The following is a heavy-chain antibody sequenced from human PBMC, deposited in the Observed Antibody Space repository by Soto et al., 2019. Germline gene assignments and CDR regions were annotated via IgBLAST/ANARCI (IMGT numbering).Heavy chain of an antibody. D-gene: IGHD4-4*01. Sequence: QVQLVESGGGVVQPGRSLRLSCAASGFTFSSYAMHWVRQAPGKGLEWVAVISYDGSNKYYADSVKGRFTISRDNCKNTLYLQMNSLRAEDTAVYYCASPLWRDDYNWGYFDLWGRGTLVTVSS. CDR2: ISYDGSNK. V-gene: IGHV3-30-3*01. CDR1: GFTFSSYA. CDR3: ASPLWRDDYNWGYFDL. J-gene: IGHJ2*01.